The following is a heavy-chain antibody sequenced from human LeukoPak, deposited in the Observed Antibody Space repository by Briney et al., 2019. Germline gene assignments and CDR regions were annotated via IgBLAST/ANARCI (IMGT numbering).Heavy chain of an antibody. J-gene: IGHJ6*02. CDR3: ARDKRIAAAGEYYYYGMDV. D-gene: IGHD6-13*01. CDR2: IIPILGIA. Sequence: WASVKVSCKASGGTFSSYAISWVRQAPGQGLEWTGRIIPILGIANYAQKFQGRVTITADKSTSTAYMELSSLRSEDTAVYYCARDKRIAAAGEYYYYGMDVWGQGTTVTVSS. CDR1: GGTFSSYA. V-gene: IGHV1-69*04.